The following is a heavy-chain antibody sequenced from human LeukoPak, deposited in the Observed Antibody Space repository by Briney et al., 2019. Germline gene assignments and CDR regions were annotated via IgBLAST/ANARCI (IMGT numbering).Heavy chain of an antibody. D-gene: IGHD6-19*01. CDR3: AKGKTGIAVAGTVDY. CDR1: GFTFDDYA. J-gene: IGHJ4*02. V-gene: IGHV3-9*01. Sequence: PGGSLRLSCAASGFTFDDYAIHWVRQAPGKGLEWVSGISWNSGSIGYADSVKGRFTISRDNAKNSLYLQMNSLGAEDTALYYCAKGKTGIAVAGTVDYWGQGTLVTVSS. CDR2: ISWNSGSI.